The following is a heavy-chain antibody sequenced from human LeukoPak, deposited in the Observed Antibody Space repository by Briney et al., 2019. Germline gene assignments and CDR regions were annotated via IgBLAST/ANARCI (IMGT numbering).Heavy chain of an antibody. CDR2: ISACNGNT. Sequence: ASVKVSCKASGYTFTSYGISWVRQAPGQGLEWMGWISACNGNTNYAQKLQGRVTMTTDTSTSTAYMELRSLRSDDTAVYYCASSDDYGDYGRFDYWGQGTLVTVSS. CDR1: GYTFTSYG. CDR3: ASSDDYGDYGRFDY. V-gene: IGHV1-18*01. J-gene: IGHJ4*02. D-gene: IGHD4-17*01.